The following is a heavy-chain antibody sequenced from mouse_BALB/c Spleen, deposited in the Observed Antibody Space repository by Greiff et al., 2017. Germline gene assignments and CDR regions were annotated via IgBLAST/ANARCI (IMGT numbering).Heavy chain of an antibody. Sequence: DVMLVESGGGLVKPGGSLKLSCAASGFTFSGYTMSWVRQTPEKRLEWVATISSGGSYTYYPDSVKGRFTISRDNAKNTLYLQMSSLKSEDTAMYYCTRDDGYYYWGQGTTLTVSS. CDR2: ISSGGSYT. CDR1: GFTFSGYT. CDR3: TRDDGYYY. D-gene: IGHD2-3*01. J-gene: IGHJ2*01. V-gene: IGHV5-6-4*01.